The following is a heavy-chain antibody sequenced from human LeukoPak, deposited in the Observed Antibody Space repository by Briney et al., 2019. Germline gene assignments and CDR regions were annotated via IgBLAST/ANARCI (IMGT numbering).Heavy chain of an antibody. CDR2: ISFDGSNK. D-gene: IGHD1-26*01. CDR1: GFIFSSYG. J-gene: IGHJ4*02. V-gene: IGHV3-30*03. CDR3: ARDLPEYSGSPTDY. Sequence: GRSLRLSCAASGFIFSSYGMHWVRQAPGKGLEWVAVISFDGSNKYYADSVKGRFTISRDNSKNTLYLQMNSLRAEDTAVYYCARDLPEYSGSPTDYWGQGTLVTVSS.